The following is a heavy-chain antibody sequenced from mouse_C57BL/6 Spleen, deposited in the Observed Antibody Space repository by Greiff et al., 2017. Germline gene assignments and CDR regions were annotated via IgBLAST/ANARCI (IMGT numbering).Heavy chain of an antibody. D-gene: IGHD1-1*01. CDR1: GYSITSGYY. CDR2: ISYDGSH. V-gene: IGHV3-6*01. Sequence: VQLKQSGPGLVKPSQSLSLTCSVTGYSITSGYYWNWIRQFPGNKLEWMGYISYDGSHNYNPSLKNRISITRDTSKNQFFLKLNSVTTEDTATYYCASFFYGSPLYYAMDYWGQGTSVTVSS. CDR3: ASFFYGSPLYYAMDY. J-gene: IGHJ4*01.